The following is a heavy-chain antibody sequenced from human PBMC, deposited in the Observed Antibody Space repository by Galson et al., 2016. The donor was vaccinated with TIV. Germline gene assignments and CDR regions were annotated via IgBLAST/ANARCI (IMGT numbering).Heavy chain of an antibody. D-gene: IGHD3-16*01. CDR3: ARRSLLGALEV. Sequence: QSVAEVTKPGDSLKISCKDSGYNFRSYWIAWVRQMPGKGFEWLGIIFPNDSDIRYSPYFRGLVTMSADKSTSTAYLQCSSLKASDTAMYYCARRSLLGALEVWGQGTMVIVPS. J-gene: IGHJ3*01. V-gene: IGHV5-51*03. CDR2: IFPNDSDI. CDR1: GYNFRSYW.